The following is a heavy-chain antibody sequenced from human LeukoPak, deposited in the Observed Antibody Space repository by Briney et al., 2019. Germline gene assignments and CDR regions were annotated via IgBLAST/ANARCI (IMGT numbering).Heavy chain of an antibody. D-gene: IGHD4-17*01. CDR1: GGTFSSYV. Sequence: GASVKVSCKASGGTFSSYVISWVRQAPGQGLEWMGGIIPIFGTANYAQKFQGRVTMTRDTSTSTVYMELSSLRSEDTAVYYCARDSHDYGDYEEYFQHWGQGTLVTVSS. V-gene: IGHV1-69*05. J-gene: IGHJ1*01. CDR2: IIPIFGTA. CDR3: ARDSHDYGDYEEYFQH.